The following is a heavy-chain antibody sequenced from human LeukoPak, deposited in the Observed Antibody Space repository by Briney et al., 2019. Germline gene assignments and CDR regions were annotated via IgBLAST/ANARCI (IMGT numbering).Heavy chain of an antibody. CDR1: GFTFSSYW. D-gene: IGHD2-21*01. V-gene: IGHV3-74*01. J-gene: IGHJ4*02. CDR2: ITPDGRST. Sequence: GGSLRLSCAASGFTFSSYWMHWVRQAPGKGLVWVSRITPDGRSTSHADSVKGRFTISRDNARNTLYLQMNSLRAEDTAVYYCARGPLSGGAIQFDHWGQGTLVTVSS. CDR3: ARGPLSGGAIQFDH.